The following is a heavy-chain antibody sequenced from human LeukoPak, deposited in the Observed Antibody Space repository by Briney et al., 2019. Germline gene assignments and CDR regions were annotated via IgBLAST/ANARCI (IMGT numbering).Heavy chain of an antibody. CDR3: ARVLDRVGATRSFDY. CDR1: GFTFSTYW. D-gene: IGHD1-26*01. V-gene: IGHV3-74*01. J-gene: IGHJ4*02. Sequence: GGSLRLSCAASGFTFSTYWMHWVRQAPGKGLVWVSRINSDGITTSYADSVKGRFTISRDNAKNTLYLQMNSLRAEDTAVYYCARVLDRVGATRSFDYWGQGTLVTVSS. CDR2: INSDGITT.